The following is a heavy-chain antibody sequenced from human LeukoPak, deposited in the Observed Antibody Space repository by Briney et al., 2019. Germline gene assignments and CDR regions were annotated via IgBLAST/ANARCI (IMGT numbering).Heavy chain of an antibody. J-gene: IGHJ6*02. CDR2: IWYDGSNK. D-gene: IGHD6-13*01. V-gene: IGHV3-33*01. CDR1: GFTFSSYG. Sequence: PGGSLRLSCAASGFTFSSYGMHWVRQAPGKGLEWVAVIWYDGSNKYYADSVKGRFTISRDNSKNTLYLQMNSLRAEDTAVYYCARGEIAAAGPYDYHYYGMDVWGQGTTVTVSS. CDR3: ARGEIAAAGPYDYHYYGMDV.